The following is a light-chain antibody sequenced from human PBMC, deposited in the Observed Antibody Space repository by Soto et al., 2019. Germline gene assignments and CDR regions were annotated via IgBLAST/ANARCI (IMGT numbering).Light chain of an antibody. J-gene: IGKJ4*01. CDR2: DAS. Sequence: DIKMTQSPSTLSASVGDRVTITCRASQTISSWLAWYQQKPGKAPKLLIYDASSLESGVPSRFSGSGSGTEFTLTISRLEPEDFAVYYCQQYGSSPPLTFGGGTKVDIK. V-gene: IGKV1-5*01. CDR1: QTISSW. CDR3: QQYGSSPPLT.